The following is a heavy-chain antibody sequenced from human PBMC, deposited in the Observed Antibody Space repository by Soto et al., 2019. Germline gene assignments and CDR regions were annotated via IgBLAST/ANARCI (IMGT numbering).Heavy chain of an antibody. CDR3: AIDCVVRDLSRIDAFDI. J-gene: IGHJ3*02. CDR1: GFSFSSFA. D-gene: IGHD2-21*01. Sequence: PGGSLRLSCEASGFSFSSFAMHWVRQAPGKGLEWVAAIWDDGSNKYFADSVKGRFTISRDNSKNTLYLQMNSLRAEDTAVYYWAIDCVVRDLSRIDAFDIWGQGTMVTVSS. V-gene: IGHV3-33*01. CDR2: IWDDGSNK.